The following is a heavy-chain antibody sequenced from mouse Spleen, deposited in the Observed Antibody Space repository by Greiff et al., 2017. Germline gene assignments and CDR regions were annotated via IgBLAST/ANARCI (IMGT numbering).Heavy chain of an antibody. D-gene: IGHD2-1*01. J-gene: IGHJ3*01. Sequence: QVQLQQSGAELARPGASVKMSCKASGYTFTSYTMHWVKQRPGQGLEWIGYINPSSGYTKYNQKFKDKATLTADKSSSTAYMQLSSLTSEDSAVYDCARSGCGNYVVLFAYWGQGTLVTVSA. CDR3: ARSGCGNYVVLFAY. CDR2: INPSSGYT. CDR1: GYTFTSYT. V-gene: IGHV1-4*01.